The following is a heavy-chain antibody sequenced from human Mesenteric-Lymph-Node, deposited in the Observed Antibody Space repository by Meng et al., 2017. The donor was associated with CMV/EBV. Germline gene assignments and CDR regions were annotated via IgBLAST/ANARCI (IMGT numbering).Heavy chain of an antibody. CDR2: IYYSGIYNTVST. D-gene: IGHD3-22*01. Sequence: SGNNFWSWIRQPPGKGLEWIGYIYYSGIYNTVSTYYNPSLESRITMSVDTSKNQFSLKLRSVTAADTAVYYCAREDDRSGYYFDYWGQGTLVTVSS. CDR3: AREDDRSGYYFDY. J-gene: IGHJ4*02. V-gene: IGHV4-30-4*01. CDR1: SGNNF.